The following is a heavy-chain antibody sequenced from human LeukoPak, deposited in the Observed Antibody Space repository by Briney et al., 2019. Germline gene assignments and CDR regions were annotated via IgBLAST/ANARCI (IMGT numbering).Heavy chain of an antibody. Sequence: GASVKVSCKASGYTFTSYYMHWVRQAPGQGLEWMGIINPSGGSTSYAQKFQGRVTMTRDTSASTVYMELSSLRSEDTAVYYCAREGGGPNWFDPWGQGTLVTVSS. V-gene: IGHV1-46*01. J-gene: IGHJ5*02. CDR1: GYTFTSYY. CDR2: INPSGGST. CDR3: AREGGGPNWFDP. D-gene: IGHD3-16*01.